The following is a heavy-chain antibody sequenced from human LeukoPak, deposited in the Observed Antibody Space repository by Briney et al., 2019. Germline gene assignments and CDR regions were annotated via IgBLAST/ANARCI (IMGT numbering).Heavy chain of an antibody. CDR2: INSDGSST. Sequence: GGSLRLSCAASGFTFSSYWMHWVRQAPGKGLVWVSRINSDGSSTSYADSVKGRFTISRDNAKNTLYLQMNSLRAEDTAVYYCAREMGGYPFDYWGQGTLVTVSS. CDR1: GFTFSSYW. J-gene: IGHJ4*02. V-gene: IGHV3-74*01. D-gene: IGHD5-12*01. CDR3: AREMGGYPFDY.